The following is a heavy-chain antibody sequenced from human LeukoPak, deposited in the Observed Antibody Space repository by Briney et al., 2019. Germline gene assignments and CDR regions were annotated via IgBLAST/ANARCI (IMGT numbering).Heavy chain of an antibody. CDR3: TRLTGPTPHWFDP. V-gene: IGHV5-51*01. CDR1: GYSFTSYW. J-gene: IGHJ5*02. Sequence: GEPLKISCKGSGYSFTSYWIGWVRQMPGKGLEWMGIIYPGDSDTRYSPSFQGQVTISADKSITTAYLQWSSLKASDTAMYYCTRLTGPTPHWFDPWGQGTPVTVSS. D-gene: IGHD3-9*01. CDR2: IYPGDSDT.